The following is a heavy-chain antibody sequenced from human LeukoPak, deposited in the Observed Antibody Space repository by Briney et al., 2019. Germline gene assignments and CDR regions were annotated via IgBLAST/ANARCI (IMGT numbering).Heavy chain of an antibody. D-gene: IGHD1-7*01. CDR1: GFTFSISA. CDR2: INYSGSNA. V-gene: IGHV3-23*01. CDR3: ARDIELST. J-gene: IGHJ3*01. Sequence: GGSLRLSCAASGFTFSISAMTWVRQAPGKGQEWVALINYSGSNAYYADSVRGRFTISRDSSKSMLYLQMDSLRAEDTAIYYCARDIELSTWGQGTMVSV.